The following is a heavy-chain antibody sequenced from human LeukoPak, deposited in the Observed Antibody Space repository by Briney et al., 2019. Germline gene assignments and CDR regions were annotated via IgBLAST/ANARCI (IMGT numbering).Heavy chain of an antibody. CDR2: ISSSSSYI. D-gene: IGHD3-3*01. J-gene: IGHJ4*02. CDR3: ERDRGDFWSGYYYGN. Sequence: PGGSLRLSCAASGFTFSSYSMNWVRQAPGKGLDWVSSISSSSSYIYYADSVKGRFTISRDNAKNSLYLQMNSLRAEDTAVYYCERDRGDFWSGYYYGNWGQGTLVTVSS. V-gene: IGHV3-21*01. CDR1: GFTFSSYS.